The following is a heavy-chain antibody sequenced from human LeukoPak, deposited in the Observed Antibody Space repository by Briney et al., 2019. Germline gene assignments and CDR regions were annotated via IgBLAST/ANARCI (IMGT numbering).Heavy chain of an antibody. V-gene: IGHV1-18*01. J-gene: IGHJ4*02. CDR1: GYTFTSYG. D-gene: IGHD3-22*01. CDR2: ISAYNGNT. CDR3: ARGLHLRYYDRSGYFDY. Sequence: GASVKVSCKASGYTFTSYGISWVRQAPGQGLEWMGWISAYNGNTNYAQKSQGRVTMTRDTSTSTVYMELSSLRSEDTAVYYCARGLHLRYYDRSGYFDYWGQGTLVTVSS.